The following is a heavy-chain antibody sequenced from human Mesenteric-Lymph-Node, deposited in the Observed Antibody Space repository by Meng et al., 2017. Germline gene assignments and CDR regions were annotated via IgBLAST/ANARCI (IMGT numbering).Heavy chain of an antibody. CDR3: ARVMVRGYCSSTSCYAYYYGMDV. D-gene: IGHD2-2*01. V-gene: IGHV3-74*01. Sequence: GGSLRLSCAASGFTFSSYWMHWVRQAPGKGLVWVSRINSDGSSTSYADSVKGRFTISRDNSKNTLYLQMNSLRAEDTAVYYCARVMVRGYCSSTSCYAYYYGMDVWGQGTTVTVSS. CDR2: INSDGSST. CDR1: GFTFSSYW. J-gene: IGHJ6*02.